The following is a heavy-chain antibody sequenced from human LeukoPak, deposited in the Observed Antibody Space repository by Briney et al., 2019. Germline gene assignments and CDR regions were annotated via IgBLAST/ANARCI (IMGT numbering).Heavy chain of an antibody. CDR1: GFTFSGSA. V-gene: IGHV3-73*01. CDR3: TRDRGTYNWFDP. CDR2: IDKKDNLYST. J-gene: IGHJ5*02. Sequence: WGSLRLSCAASGFTFSGSAVHWVRQSSGKGLEWVGHIDKKDNLYSTAYAESVKGRFTISRDDSKDTAFLHMDSLKTEDTALYYCTRDRGTYNWFDPWGQGTLVTVSS. D-gene: IGHD2-15*01.